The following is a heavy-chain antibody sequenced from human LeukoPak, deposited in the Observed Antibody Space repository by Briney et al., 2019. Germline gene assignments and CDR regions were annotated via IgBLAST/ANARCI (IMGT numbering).Heavy chain of an antibody. CDR2: IYYSGST. V-gene: IGHV4-39*07. CDR1: GGSIRNSGYY. J-gene: IGHJ4*02. Sequence: PSETLSLTCTVSGGSIRNSGYYWGWIRQPPGKGREWIGSIYYSGSTYYNPSLKSRVTMSIDTSKNQFSLKLSSVTAADTAVYFCAGYSSGSFYFDYWGQGTLVTVSS. CDR3: AGYSSGSFYFDY. D-gene: IGHD6-19*01.